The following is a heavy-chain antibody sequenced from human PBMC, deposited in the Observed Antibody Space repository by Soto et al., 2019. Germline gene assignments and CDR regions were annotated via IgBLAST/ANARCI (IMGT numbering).Heavy chain of an antibody. Sequence: PGGSLRLSCAASGFTFSSYGMHWVRQTPDKGLEWVAVISHDGNQKYYADFAKGRFTISRDNARNTLHLQMNSLGPEDTAFFYCVKATLPTAIKFGVDSWGQGTLVTVSS. J-gene: IGHJ5*01. CDR2: ISHDGNQK. CDR1: GFTFSSYG. D-gene: IGHD2-2*01. CDR3: VKATLPTAIKFGVDS. V-gene: IGHV3-30*18.